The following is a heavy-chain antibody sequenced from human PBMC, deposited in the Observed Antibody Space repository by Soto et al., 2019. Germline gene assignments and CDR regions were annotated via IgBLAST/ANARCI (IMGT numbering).Heavy chain of an antibody. CDR3: ARGGYCSGGSCYPYNWFDP. J-gene: IGHJ5*02. V-gene: IGHV1-69*13. Sequence: SVKVSCKASGGTFSSYAISWVRQAPGQGLEWMGGIIPIFGTANYAQKFQGRVTITADESTSTAYMELSSLRSEDTTVYYCARGGYCSGGSCYPYNWFDPWGQGTLVTVSS. CDR1: GGTFSSYA. D-gene: IGHD2-15*01. CDR2: IIPIFGTA.